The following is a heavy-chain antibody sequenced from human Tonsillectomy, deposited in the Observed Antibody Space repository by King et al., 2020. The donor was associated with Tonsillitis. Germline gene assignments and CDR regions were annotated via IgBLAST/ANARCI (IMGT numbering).Heavy chain of an antibody. CDR1: GYTFTNYG. Sequence: QLVQSGAEVKTPGASVTVSCKASGYTFTNYGITWVRQAPGQGLEWMGWISSYNGNKNCAQKFQGRVTMTTDTSTSTAYMELRSLGSDDTAMYYCASDTPERIVEIAPSRPLALQRDYAMDVWGQGTTVTVSS. CDR3: ASDTPERIVEIAPSRPLALQRDYAMDV. J-gene: IGHJ6*02. D-gene: IGHD5-12*01. CDR2: ISSYNGNK. V-gene: IGHV1-18*01.